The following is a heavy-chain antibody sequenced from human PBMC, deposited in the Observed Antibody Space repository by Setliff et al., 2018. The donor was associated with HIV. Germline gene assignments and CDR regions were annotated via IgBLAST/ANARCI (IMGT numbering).Heavy chain of an antibody. D-gene: IGHD1-26*01. CDR3: GRGRGSY. CDR2: IYKSGSA. J-gene: IGHJ4*02. V-gene: IGHV4-4*08. Sequence: SETLSLTCRVSGGSISSYHWSWIRQPPGKGLEWIGHIYKSGSANYSPSLKGRVTISADTSRNQFSLKLTSVTAADTAIYYCGRGRGSYWGQGTLVTVSS. CDR1: GGSISSYH.